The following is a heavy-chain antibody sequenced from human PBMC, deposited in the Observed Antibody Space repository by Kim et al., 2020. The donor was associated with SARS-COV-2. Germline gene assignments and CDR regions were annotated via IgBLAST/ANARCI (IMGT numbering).Heavy chain of an antibody. Sequence: ASVKVSCKASGYTFNSYGISWVRQAPGQGLEWMGWISANYGRTHYAQKLQGRVTITTDTSTSTAYMELRSLRSDDTAVYYCARQGGGGDCYSWEYYYGMDVWGQGTAVTVSS. CDR3: ARQGGGGDCYSWEYYYGMDV. CDR1: GYTFNSYG. CDR2: ISANYGRT. D-gene: IGHD2-21*02. V-gene: IGHV1-18*04. J-gene: IGHJ6*02.